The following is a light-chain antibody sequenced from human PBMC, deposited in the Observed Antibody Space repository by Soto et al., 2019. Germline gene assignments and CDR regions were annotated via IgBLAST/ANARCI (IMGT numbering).Light chain of an antibody. CDR1: SSDVGAFNY. J-gene: IGLJ2*01. CDR2: DVT. Sequence: QSALTQPPSVSGSPGQSVTISCAGTSSDVGAFNYVSWYQQHPGTAPKLMIFDVTKRPSGVPNRFSGSKSANTASLTISGLQAEDEADYYCCSYAGTYTFVFGGGTQLTVL. V-gene: IGLV2-11*01. CDR3: CSYAGTYTFV.